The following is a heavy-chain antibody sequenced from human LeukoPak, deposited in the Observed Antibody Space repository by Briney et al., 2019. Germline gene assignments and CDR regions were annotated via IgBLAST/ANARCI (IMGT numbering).Heavy chain of an antibody. J-gene: IGHJ3*02. V-gene: IGHV1-2*02. CDR2: INPNSGDT. Sequence: ASVKVSCKASGYTFTAFSLHWVRQAPGQGLEWMGWINPNSGDTTYPQMLQGRVTMTRDTSISTAYMELSSLRSDDTAIYYCAKGRITSTYDAFDIWGQGTMDTVSS. CDR3: AKGRITSTYDAFDI. D-gene: IGHD2/OR15-2a*01. CDR1: GYTFTAFS.